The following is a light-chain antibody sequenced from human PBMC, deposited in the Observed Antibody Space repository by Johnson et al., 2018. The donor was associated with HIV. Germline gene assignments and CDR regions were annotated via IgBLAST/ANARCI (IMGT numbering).Light chain of an antibody. J-gene: IGLJ1*01. CDR3: GTWDSSLSAYV. V-gene: IGLV1-51*01. CDR2: ETN. CDR1: SSNIGNNY. Sequence: QSVLTQSPSVSAAPGQKVTISCSGSSSNIGNNYVSWYQQLPGTAPKLLIYETNKRPSEIPDRFSGSKSGTSATLGITGLQTGDEADYYCGTWDSSLSAYVFGTGTKVTVL.